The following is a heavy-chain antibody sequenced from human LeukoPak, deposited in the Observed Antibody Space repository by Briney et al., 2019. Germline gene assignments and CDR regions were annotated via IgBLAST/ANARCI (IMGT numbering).Heavy chain of an antibody. D-gene: IGHD6-6*01. CDR2: ISSSGSTI. V-gene: IGHV3-48*03. CDR3: ARDSRPNSSSSRKGFDY. Sequence: GVLRLSCAASGFTFSSYEMNWVRQAPGKGLEWVSYISSSGSTIYYADSVKGRFTISRDNAKNSLYLQMNSLRAEDTAVYYCARDSRPNSSSSRKGFDYLGQGTLVTVSS. J-gene: IGHJ4*02. CDR1: GFTFSSYE.